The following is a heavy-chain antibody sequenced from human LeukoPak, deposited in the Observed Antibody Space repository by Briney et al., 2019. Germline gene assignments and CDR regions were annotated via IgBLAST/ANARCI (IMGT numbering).Heavy chain of an antibody. CDR1: GGSISSGGSY. CDR3: AGEYSSGWRFDY. Sequence: SETLSLTCTVSGGSISSGGSYWSWLRRHPGKGLQWIGYIYYSGSTYNNPSLKSRVTISVDMSKNQFSLSLSSVTAAATAVYYCAGEYSSGWRFDYWGQGTLVTVSS. J-gene: IGHJ4*02. CDR2: IYYSGST. V-gene: IGHV4-31*09. D-gene: IGHD6-19*01.